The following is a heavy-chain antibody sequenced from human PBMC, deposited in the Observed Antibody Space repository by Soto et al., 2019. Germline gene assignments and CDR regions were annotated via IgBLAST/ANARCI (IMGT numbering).Heavy chain of an antibody. J-gene: IGHJ6*02. CDR3: AREPRYMATPYTDSYYYYGMDV. V-gene: IGHV1-69*05. D-gene: IGHD5-12*01. CDR2: IIPIFGTA. CDR1: GGTFSSYA. Sequence: ASVKVSFKASGGTFSSYAISWVRQAPGQGLEWMGGIIPIFGTANYAQKFQGRVTMARDTSTSTVYMELSSLRSEDTAVYYCAREPRYMATPYTDSYYYYGMDVWGQGTTVTVSS.